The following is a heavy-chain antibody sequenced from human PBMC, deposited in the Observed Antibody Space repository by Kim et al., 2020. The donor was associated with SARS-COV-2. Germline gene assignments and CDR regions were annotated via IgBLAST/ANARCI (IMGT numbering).Heavy chain of an antibody. D-gene: IGHD3-16*01. CDR2: IYSGGST. J-gene: IGHJ3*02. Sequence: GGSLRLSCAASGFTVSSNYMSWVRQAPGKGLEWVSVIYSGGSTYYADSVKGRFTISRDNSKNTLYLQMNSLRAEDTAVYYCASMITFLDWYAFDIWGQGTMVTVSS. CDR1: GFTVSSNY. CDR3: ASMITFLDWYAFDI. V-gene: IGHV3-53*01.